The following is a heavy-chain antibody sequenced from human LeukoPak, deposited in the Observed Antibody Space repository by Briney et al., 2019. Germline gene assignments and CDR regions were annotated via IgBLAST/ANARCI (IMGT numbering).Heavy chain of an antibody. D-gene: IGHD6-6*01. Sequence: PSETLSLTCAVYGGSFSGYYWSWIRQPPGKGLEWIGEINHSGSTNYNPSLKSRVTISVDTSKNQFSLKLSPVTAADTAVYYCARKSKSSSSANYWYFDLWGRGTLVTVSS. J-gene: IGHJ2*01. CDR1: GGSFSGYY. CDR3: ARKSKSSSSANYWYFDL. V-gene: IGHV4-34*01. CDR2: INHSGST.